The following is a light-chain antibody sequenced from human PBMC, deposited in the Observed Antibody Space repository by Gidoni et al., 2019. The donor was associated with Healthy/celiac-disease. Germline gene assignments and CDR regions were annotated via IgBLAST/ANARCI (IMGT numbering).Light chain of an antibody. Sequence: YELTQPPPVSVSPGQTARITCSGDALPKQYAYWYQQKPGEAPVLVIYKDSERPSGIPERFSGSSSGTTVTLTISGVQAEDEADYYCQSADSSGTYVVFGGGTKLTVL. CDR2: KDS. J-gene: IGLJ2*01. CDR3: QSADSSGTYVV. CDR1: ALPKQY. V-gene: IGLV3-25*03.